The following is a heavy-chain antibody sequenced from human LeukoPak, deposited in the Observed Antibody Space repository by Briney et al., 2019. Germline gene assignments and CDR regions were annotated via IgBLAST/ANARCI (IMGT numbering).Heavy chain of an antibody. CDR3: ARDPTTVTKGLDI. CDR2: ISYIGST. Sequence: PSETLSLTCTVSGGSLSTHYGSWIGQPAGKGPESIGYISYIGSTNYNPSLKSRVTISVDTPKTQFPLKLSSVTAADAAVYFCARDPTTVTKGLDIWGQGTMVTVSS. V-gene: IGHV4-59*11. D-gene: IGHD4-17*01. J-gene: IGHJ3*02. CDR1: GGSLSTHY.